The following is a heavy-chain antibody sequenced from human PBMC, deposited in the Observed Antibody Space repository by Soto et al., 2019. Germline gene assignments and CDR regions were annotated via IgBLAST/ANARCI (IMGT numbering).Heavy chain of an antibody. CDR3: ARSSAPYNWNEDGMDV. J-gene: IGHJ6*02. V-gene: IGHV1-69*01. Sequence: QVQLVQSGAEVKKPGSSVKVSCKASGGTFSSYAISWVRQAPGQGLEWMGGIIPIFGTANYAQKFQGRVTITADEPSSTAYMELSSLRSEDTAVYYCARSSAPYNWNEDGMDVWGQGTTVTVSS. CDR2: IIPIFGTA. CDR1: GGTFSSYA. D-gene: IGHD1-20*01.